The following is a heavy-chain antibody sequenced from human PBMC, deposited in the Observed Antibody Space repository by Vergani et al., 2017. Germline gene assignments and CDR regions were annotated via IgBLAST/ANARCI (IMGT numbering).Heavy chain of an antibody. Sequence: QVQLVQSGAEVKKPGASMKVSCKASGYTFTDYYMHWVRQAPGQGLEWMGWINPNSGGTTYAQKFQGRVTLTRDTSISTAYMELSRLRSDDTAVYYCARDHSISAGCYEYYYNGMDVWGQGTTVTVSS. V-gene: IGHV1-2*02. J-gene: IGHJ6*02. CDR1: GYTFTDYY. CDR2: INPNSGGT. D-gene: IGHD2-2*01. CDR3: ARDHSISAGCYEYYYNGMDV.